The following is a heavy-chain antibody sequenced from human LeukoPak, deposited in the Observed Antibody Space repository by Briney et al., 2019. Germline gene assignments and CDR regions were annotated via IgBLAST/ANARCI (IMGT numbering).Heavy chain of an antibody. Sequence: GGSLRLSCAASGFTFSSYSMNWVRQAPGKGLEWVSYISSTSSTIYYADSVKGRFTISRDNAKNSLFLQMNSLRAEDTAVYYCAREVTPYYWGQGTLVTVSS. CDR1: GFTFSSYS. J-gene: IGHJ4*02. D-gene: IGHD2-15*01. CDR2: ISSTSSTI. V-gene: IGHV3-48*04. CDR3: AREVTPYY.